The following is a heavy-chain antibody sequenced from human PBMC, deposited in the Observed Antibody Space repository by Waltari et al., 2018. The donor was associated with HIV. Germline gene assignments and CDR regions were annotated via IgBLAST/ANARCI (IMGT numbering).Heavy chain of an antibody. CDR3: ARGITYYDSTVYFEF. D-gene: IGHD3-22*01. V-gene: IGHV3-53*01. CDR1: GYIVSTNY. Sequence: EVQLVDSGGGLTQPGGSLRLSCAPSGYIVSTNYMNWGRQAPGKGLEWVSILYSDGRTYYADSVKGRFTISRDDSKNTVYLQMNSLRAEDTAVYYCARGITYYDSTVYFEFWGQGIPVTVSS. CDR2: LYSDGRT. J-gene: IGHJ4*02.